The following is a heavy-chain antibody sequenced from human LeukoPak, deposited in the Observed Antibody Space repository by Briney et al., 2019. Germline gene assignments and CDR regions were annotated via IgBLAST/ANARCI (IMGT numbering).Heavy chain of an antibody. Sequence: SEPLSLTCTVSVVSISGYYWIWIPQPPRRSLEYIGSIFYRESFSYGGTTFYNPSLQSRVTISVDTSKNAFSLRLSSVTAADTAVYYCARQISGNKDYWGQGTLVTVSS. CDR1: VVSISGYY. D-gene: IGHD1/OR15-1a*01. V-gene: IGHV4-59*05. CDR2: IFYRESFSYGGTT. CDR3: ARQISGNKDY. J-gene: IGHJ4*02.